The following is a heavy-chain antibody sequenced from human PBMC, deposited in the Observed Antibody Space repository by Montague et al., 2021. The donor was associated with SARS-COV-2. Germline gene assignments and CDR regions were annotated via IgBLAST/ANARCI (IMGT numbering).Heavy chain of an antibody. CDR1: GASISSDY. CDR2: VYYRGNT. CDR3: ARRYDHSSRVDS. V-gene: IGHV4-59*08. D-gene: IGHD3-16*01. J-gene: IGHJ4*02. Sequence: SETLSLTCTVSGASISSDYWTWIRQPPGKGLEWIGFVYYRGNTYYNPSLRRRVTISVDTSSNHFSLTLSSVTAADTAIYYCARRYDHSSRVDSWGQGTLVTVSS.